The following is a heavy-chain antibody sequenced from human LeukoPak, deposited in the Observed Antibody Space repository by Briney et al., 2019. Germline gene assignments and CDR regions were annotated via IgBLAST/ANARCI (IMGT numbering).Heavy chain of an antibody. CDR2: IYSSGST. CDR1: GGSVSSGNYY. D-gene: IGHD1-7*01. CDR3: ARDNWNYGSSMDV. Sequence: SETLSLTCIVSGGSVSSGNYYWSWIRQPPGKGPEWIGYIYSSGSTNYNPSLKSRVTISVDTSKNQSSLKLSSVTAADTAVYYCARDNWNYGSSMDVWGQGTTVTVSS. J-gene: IGHJ6*02. V-gene: IGHV4-61*01.